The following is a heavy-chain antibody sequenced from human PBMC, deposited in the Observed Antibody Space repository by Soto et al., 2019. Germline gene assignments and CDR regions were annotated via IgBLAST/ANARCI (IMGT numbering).Heavy chain of an antibody. CDR2: IYYSGST. Sequence: SETLSLTCTVSGGSISSGDYYWSWIRQPPGKGLEWIGYIYYSGSTYYNPSLKSRVTTSVDTSKNQFSLKLSSVTAADTAVYYCARANYDFWSGYSYYFDYWGQGTLVTVSS. CDR3: ARANYDFWSGYSYYFDY. CDR1: GGSISSGDYY. J-gene: IGHJ4*02. D-gene: IGHD3-3*01. V-gene: IGHV4-30-4*01.